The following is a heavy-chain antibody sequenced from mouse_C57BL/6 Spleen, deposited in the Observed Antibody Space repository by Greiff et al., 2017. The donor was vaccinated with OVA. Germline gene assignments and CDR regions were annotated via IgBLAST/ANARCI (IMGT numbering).Heavy chain of an antibody. D-gene: IGHD1-1*01. Sequence: VQLQQSGPGLVKPSQSLSLTCSVTGYSITSGYYWNWIRQFPGNKLEWMGYISYDGSNNYNPSLKNRISITRDTSKNQFFLKLNSVTTEDTATYYCARTTVVAPYFDYWGQGTTLTVSS. V-gene: IGHV3-6*01. CDR3: ARTTVVAPYFDY. CDR2: ISYDGSN. J-gene: IGHJ2*01. CDR1: GYSITSGYY.